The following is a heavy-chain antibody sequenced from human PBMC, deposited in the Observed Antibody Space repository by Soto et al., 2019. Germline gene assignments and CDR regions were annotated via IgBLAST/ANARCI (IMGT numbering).Heavy chain of an antibody. Sequence: PGESLKISCKGSGYSFTSYWIGWVRQMPGKGLEWMGIIYPGDSDTRYSPSFQGQVTISADKSISTAYLQWGSLKASDTAMYYCARHSGSYYYYYGMDVRGQGTTVTVSS. CDR3: ARHSGSYYYYYGMDV. V-gene: IGHV5-51*01. CDR2: IYPGDSDT. J-gene: IGHJ6*02. D-gene: IGHD3-22*01. CDR1: GYSFTSYW.